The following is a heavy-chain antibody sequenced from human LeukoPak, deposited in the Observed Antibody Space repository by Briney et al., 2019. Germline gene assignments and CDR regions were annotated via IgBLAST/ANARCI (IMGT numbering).Heavy chain of an antibody. Sequence: GGSLRLSCAASGFTFSSYDMHWVRQATGKGLEWVSAIGTAGDTYYPGSVKGRFTISRENAKNSLYLQMNSLRAGDTAVYYCARGHSNYGDYFDYWGQGTLVTVSS. CDR3: ARGHSNYGDYFDY. V-gene: IGHV3-13*01. D-gene: IGHD4-11*01. CDR2: IGTAGDT. CDR1: GFTFSSYD. J-gene: IGHJ4*02.